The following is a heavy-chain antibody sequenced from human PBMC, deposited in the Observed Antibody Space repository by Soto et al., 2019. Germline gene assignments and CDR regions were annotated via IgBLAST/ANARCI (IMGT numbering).Heavy chain of an antibody. V-gene: IGHV1-24*01. J-gene: IGHJ4*02. CDR3: ATSKLRGLDIVATIPYYFDY. Sequence: ASVKVSCKVSGYTLTELSMHWVRQAPGKGLEWMGGFDPEDGETIYAQKFQGRVTMTEDTSTDTAYMELSSLRSEDTAVYYCATSKLRGLDIVATIPYYFDYWGQGTLVTVSS. CDR2: FDPEDGET. D-gene: IGHD5-12*01. CDR1: GYTLTELS.